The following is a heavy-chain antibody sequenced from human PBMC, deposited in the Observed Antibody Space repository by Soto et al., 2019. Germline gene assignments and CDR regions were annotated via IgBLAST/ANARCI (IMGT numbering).Heavy chain of an antibody. V-gene: IGHV1-18*01. CDR3: ARVGVICSSTRCYGDDY. CDR2: ISAYNGNT. D-gene: IGHD2-2*01. J-gene: IGHJ4*02. Sequence: ASVKVSCKASGYTFTSYGISWVRQAPGQGLEWMGWISAYNGNTNYAQKLQGRVTMTTDTSTSTAYMELRSLRSDDTAVYYCARVGVICSSTRCYGDDYWGQGTLVTVSS. CDR1: GYTFTSYG.